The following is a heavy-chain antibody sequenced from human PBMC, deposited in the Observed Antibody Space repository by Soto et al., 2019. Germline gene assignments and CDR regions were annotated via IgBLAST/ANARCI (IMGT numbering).Heavy chain of an antibody. Sequence: QVQLQESGPGLVKPSQTLSLTCTVSVGSITSGGYYWSWIRQHPGKGLEWIGYIYYSGSTYYNPSLKSRVTISVDTSKNQFSLKPSSVTAADTAVYYCARVFGFGGMDVWGQGTTVTVSS. V-gene: IGHV4-31*03. D-gene: IGHD3-10*01. J-gene: IGHJ6*02. CDR2: IYYSGST. CDR1: VGSITSGGYY. CDR3: ARVFGFGGMDV.